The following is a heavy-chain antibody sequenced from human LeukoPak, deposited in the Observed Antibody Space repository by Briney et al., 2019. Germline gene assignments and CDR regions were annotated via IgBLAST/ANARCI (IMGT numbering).Heavy chain of an antibody. Sequence: GGSLRLSCAASGFTFSSYGMHWVRQAPGKGLEWVAVIWYDGSNKYYADSVKGRFTISRDNSKNTLYLQVNSLRAEDTAVYYCARDERIFGSYGMDVWGQGTTVTVSS. D-gene: IGHD3-3*01. V-gene: IGHV3-33*01. CDR2: IWYDGSNK. CDR1: GFTFSSYG. CDR3: ARDERIFGSYGMDV. J-gene: IGHJ6*02.